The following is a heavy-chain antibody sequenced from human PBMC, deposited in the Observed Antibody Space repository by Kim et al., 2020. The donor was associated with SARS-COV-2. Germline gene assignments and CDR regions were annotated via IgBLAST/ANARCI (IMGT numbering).Heavy chain of an antibody. CDR2: ISSSGSTI. CDR1: GFTFSSYE. J-gene: IGHJ5*02. D-gene: IGHD5-12*01. Sequence: GGSLRLSCAASGFTFSSYEMNWVRQAPGKGLEWVSYISSSGSTIYYADSVKGRFTISSDNAKHSLYLQMSSLGAEDTAVYYCGRVVFGDGYNDHWGQGTLVTVSS. V-gene: IGHV3-48*03. CDR3: GRVVFGDGYNDH.